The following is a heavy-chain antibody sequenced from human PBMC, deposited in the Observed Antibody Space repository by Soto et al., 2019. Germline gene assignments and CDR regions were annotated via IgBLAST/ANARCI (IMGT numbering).Heavy chain of an antibody. D-gene: IGHD3-3*01. Sequence: GASVKVSCKASGGTFSSYAISWVRQAPGQGCEWMGGIIPIFGTANYAQKFQGRVTITADESTSTAYMELSSLRSEDTAVYYCAGSLVLRFLEWIRTGWSMDVWGQGXTVTVSS. CDR3: AGSLVLRFLEWIRTGWSMDV. CDR1: GGTFSSYA. J-gene: IGHJ6*02. V-gene: IGHV1-69*13. CDR2: IIPIFGTA.